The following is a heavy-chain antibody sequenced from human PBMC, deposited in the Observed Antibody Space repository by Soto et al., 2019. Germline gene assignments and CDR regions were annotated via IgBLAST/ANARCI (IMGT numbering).Heavy chain of an antibody. Sequence: VGSLRLSCAASGFTFSSYSMNWVRQAPGKGLEWVSSISSSSSYIYYADSVKGRFTISRDNAKNSLYLQMNSLRAEDTAVYYCASLTVAGTTVFDYWGQGTLVTVSS. CDR2: ISSSSSYI. CDR1: GFTFSSYS. D-gene: IGHD6-19*01. J-gene: IGHJ4*02. V-gene: IGHV3-21*01. CDR3: ASLTVAGTTVFDY.